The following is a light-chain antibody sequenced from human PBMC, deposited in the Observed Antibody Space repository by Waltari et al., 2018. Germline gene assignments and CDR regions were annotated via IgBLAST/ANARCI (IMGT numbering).Light chain of an antibody. V-gene: IGLV3-1*01. CDR2: QDS. J-gene: IGLJ2*01. CDR3: QAWDSSTFVV. CDR1: KLGDNY. Sequence: SYELTQPPSVSVSPGQTASTPRSGDKLGDNYSCWYQQKPGQSPVLVIYQDSKRPSGIPERFSGSNSGNTATLTISGTQAMDEADYYCQAWDSSTFVVFGGGTKLTVL.